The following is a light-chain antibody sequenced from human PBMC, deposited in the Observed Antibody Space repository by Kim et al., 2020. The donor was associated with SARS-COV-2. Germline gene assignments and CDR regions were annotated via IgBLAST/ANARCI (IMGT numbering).Light chain of an antibody. CDR1: NIGRKS. CDR2: YDS. J-gene: IGLJ1*01. CDR3: QVWDSSSDHPYV. V-gene: IGLV3-21*04. Sequence: QGKTARITCEGNNIGRKSVPWYQTRQGQAAVLVIYYDSDRPSGIPERFSGSNSGNTATLTISRVEAGDEADYYCQVWDSSSDHPYVFGTGTKSPS.